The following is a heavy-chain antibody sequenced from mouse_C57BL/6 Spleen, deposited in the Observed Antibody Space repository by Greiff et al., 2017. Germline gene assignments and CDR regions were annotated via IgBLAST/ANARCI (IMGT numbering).Heavy chain of an antibody. CDR3: TRSQSTGGYYAMDY. D-gene: IGHD3-2*02. V-gene: IGHV1-15*01. CDR1: GYTFTDYE. J-gene: IGHJ4*01. Sequence: VHLVESGAELVRPGASVTLSCKASGYTFTDYEMHWVQQTPVHGLEWIGAIAPETGGNAYNQKVKGKAILTADKSSSTAYMELRSLTSEDSVVYYCTRSQSTGGYYAMDYWGQGTSVTVSS. CDR2: IAPETGGN.